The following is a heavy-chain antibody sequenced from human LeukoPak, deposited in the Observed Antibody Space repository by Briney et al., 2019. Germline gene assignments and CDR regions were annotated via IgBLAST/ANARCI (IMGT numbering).Heavy chain of an antibody. J-gene: IGHJ3*02. D-gene: IGHD2-2*02. CDR1: GGSFSGYY. V-gene: IGHV4-34*01. CDR2: INHSGST. Sequence: ASETLSLTCAVYGGSFSGYYWSWIRQPPGKGLEWIGEINHSGSTNYNPSLKSRVTISVDTSKNQFSLKLSSVTAADTAVYYCARDTYDALDIWGQGTMVTVSS. CDR3: ARDTYDALDI.